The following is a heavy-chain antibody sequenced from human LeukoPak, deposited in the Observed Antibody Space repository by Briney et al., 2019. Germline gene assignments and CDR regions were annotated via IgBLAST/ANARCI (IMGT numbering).Heavy chain of an antibody. CDR3: ARDVNDAFDI. V-gene: IGHV3-21*01. CDR2: ISSSSSYI. CDR1: GFTFSSFS. J-gene: IGHJ3*02. Sequence: GGSLRLSCAASGFTFSSFSMNWVRQAPGKGLEWVSSISSSSSYIYYADSVKGRFTISRDNAKNSLYLQMNSLRAEDTAVYYCARDVNDAFDIWGQGTMVTASS.